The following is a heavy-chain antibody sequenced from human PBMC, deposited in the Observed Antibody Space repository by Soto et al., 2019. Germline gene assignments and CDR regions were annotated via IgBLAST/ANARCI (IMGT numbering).Heavy chain of an antibody. Sequence: ASVKVSCKASGYTFTSYAMHWVRQAPGQRLEWMGWINAGNGNTKYSQKFQGRVTITRDTSASTAYMELSSLRSEDTAVYYCASRDYGDYGGFLDYYYGMDVWGQGTTVTVSS. CDR3: ASRDYGDYGGFLDYYYGMDV. D-gene: IGHD4-17*01. V-gene: IGHV1-3*01. J-gene: IGHJ6*02. CDR2: INAGNGNT. CDR1: GYTFTSYA.